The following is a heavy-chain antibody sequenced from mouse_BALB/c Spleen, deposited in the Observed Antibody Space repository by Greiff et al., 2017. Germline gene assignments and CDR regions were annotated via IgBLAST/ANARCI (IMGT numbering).Heavy chain of an antibody. V-gene: IGHV1-4*01. Sequence: QVQLQQSGAELARPGDSVKMSCKASGYTFPSYTMHWVKQRPGQGLEWIGYINPSSGYTNYNQKFKDKATLTADKSSSTAYMQLSSLTSEDSAVYYCARSFGYDEAWFAYWGQGTLVTVSA. CDR2: INPSSGYT. J-gene: IGHJ3*01. CDR3: ARSFGYDEAWFAY. CDR1: GYTFPSYT. D-gene: IGHD2-2*01.